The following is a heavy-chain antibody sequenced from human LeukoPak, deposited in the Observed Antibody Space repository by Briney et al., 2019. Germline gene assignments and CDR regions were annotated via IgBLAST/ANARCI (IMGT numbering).Heavy chain of an antibody. Sequence: GGSLRLSCAASGFTFSSYGMHWVRQAPGKGLEWVAVISYDGSNKYYADSVKGRFPISRDNSKNTLYLQMNSLRAEDTAVYYCAKSYGDYEPGGPYYYGMDVWGQGTTVTVSS. CDR3: AKSYGDYEPGGPYYYGMDV. V-gene: IGHV3-30*18. D-gene: IGHD4-17*01. CDR2: ISYDGSNK. J-gene: IGHJ6*02. CDR1: GFTFSSYG.